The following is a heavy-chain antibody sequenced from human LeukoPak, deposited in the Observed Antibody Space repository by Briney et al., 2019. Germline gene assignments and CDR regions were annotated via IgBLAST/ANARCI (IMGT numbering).Heavy chain of an antibody. Sequence: GASVKVSCKASGGTFSSYAISWVRQAPGQGLEWMGRIIPILGIANYAQKFQGRVTITADKSTSTAYMELSSLRSEDTAVYYCARGGYYDSSGYYYSHNWFDPWGQGTLVTVSS. CDR2: IIPILGIA. J-gene: IGHJ5*02. V-gene: IGHV1-69*04. CDR3: ARGGYYDSSGYYYSHNWFDP. D-gene: IGHD3-22*01. CDR1: GGTFSSYA.